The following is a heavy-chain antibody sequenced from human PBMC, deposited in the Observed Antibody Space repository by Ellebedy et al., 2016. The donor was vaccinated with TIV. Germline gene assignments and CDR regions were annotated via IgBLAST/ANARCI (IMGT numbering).Heavy chain of an antibody. CDR1: GFTFRDYS. D-gene: IGHD1-26*01. V-gene: IGHV3-23*01. CDR3: ARLPTGRIVGELAWFGP. Sequence: GESLKISRVASGFTFRDYSMTWVRQAPGKGPEWLSIISGSVYWPLAYYAHSVRGRFIISRDDSQNTLYLHMNTLRDDDMAVYYCARLPTGRIVGELAWFGPWGQGTLVSVSS. CDR2: ISGSVYWPLA. J-gene: IGHJ5*02.